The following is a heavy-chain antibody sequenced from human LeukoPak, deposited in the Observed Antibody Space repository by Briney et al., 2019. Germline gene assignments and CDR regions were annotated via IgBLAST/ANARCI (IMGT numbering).Heavy chain of an antibody. V-gene: IGHV1-46*02. Sequence: GASVKVSCKASGYTFNSSYMHWVRQAPGQGLEWMGIIKPSDDSTRYAQKFQGRVTMTKDTSTNTVYMHLSSLSSDDTAVYYCVRAYYESSAYRHAVYFDYWGQGTLVTVSS. CDR1: GYTFNSSY. D-gene: IGHD3-22*01. J-gene: IGHJ4*02. CDR2: IKPSDDST. CDR3: VRAYYESSAYRHAVYFDY.